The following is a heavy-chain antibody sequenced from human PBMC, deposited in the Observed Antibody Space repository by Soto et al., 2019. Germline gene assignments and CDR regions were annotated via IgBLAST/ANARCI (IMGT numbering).Heavy chain of an antibody. J-gene: IGHJ4*02. CDR1: GFTFSNYW. V-gene: IGHV3-7*05. CDR2: IRKDGSEE. Sequence: EVQLVESGGDLVQPGGSLRLSCAASGFTFSNYWMSWVRQAPGKGLEWVANIRKDGSEEYYVDSVKGRFTISRDNAKNSLFLHMNSLRAEDMAVYYCARWVSTFDYWGQGALVTVSS. CDR3: ARWVSTFDY. D-gene: IGHD1-26*01.